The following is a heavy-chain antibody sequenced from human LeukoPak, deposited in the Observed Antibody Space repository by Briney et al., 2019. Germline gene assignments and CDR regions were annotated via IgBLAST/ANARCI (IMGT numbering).Heavy chain of an antibody. CDR3: ARGSPSGASFFSF. Sequence: SETLSLTCTVSGVSFSSHYWTWIRQSAGKGLEWLGRIYTSGTTHFNPSFESRLSMSVDTSKAQFSLKLTSVTAADTAVYYCARGSPSGASFFSFWGQGTLVTVSS. CDR2: IYTSGTT. J-gene: IGHJ4*02. D-gene: IGHD1-26*01. CDR1: GVSFSSHY. V-gene: IGHV4-4*07.